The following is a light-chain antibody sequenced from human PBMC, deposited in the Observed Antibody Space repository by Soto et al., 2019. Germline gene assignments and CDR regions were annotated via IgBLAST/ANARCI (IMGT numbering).Light chain of an antibody. CDR3: QQYDNSVWT. V-gene: IGKV3-20*01. CDR1: QSVSSN. CDR2: GAS. J-gene: IGKJ1*01. Sequence: IVGKYSPATLSVSPGERATLSCRASQSVSSNLAWYQQRPGQAPRLLIYGASRRATGIPDRFSGSGSGTDFTLTISRLEPEDLAVYYCQQYDNSVWTFGQRTNV.